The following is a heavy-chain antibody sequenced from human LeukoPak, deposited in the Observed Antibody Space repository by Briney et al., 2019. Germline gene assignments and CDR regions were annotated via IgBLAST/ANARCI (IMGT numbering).Heavy chain of an antibody. D-gene: IGHD3-3*01. J-gene: IGHJ3*02. V-gene: IGHV4-34*01. CDR1: GGSFSGYY. CDR3: ARNYYDFWSGYYDDAFDI. CDR2: INHSGST. Sequence: PSETLSLTCAVYGGSFSGYYWSWIRQPPGKGLEWIGEINHSGSTNYNPSLKSRVTISVDTSKNQFSLKLSSVTAADTAVYYCARNYYDFWSGYYDDAFDIWGQGTMVTVSS.